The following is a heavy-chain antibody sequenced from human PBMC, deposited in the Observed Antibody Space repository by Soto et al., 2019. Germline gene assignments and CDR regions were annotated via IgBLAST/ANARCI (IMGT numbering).Heavy chain of an antibody. V-gene: IGHV3-30*18. CDR1: GFTFSSYG. CDR2: ISYDGSNK. CDR3: AKEGYDFWSGYHHNGEFDY. J-gene: IGHJ4*02. Sequence: GGSLRLSCAASGFTFSSYGMHWVRQAPGKGLEWVAVISYDGSNKYYADSVKGRFTISRDNSKNTLYLQMNSLRAEDTAVYYCAKEGYDFWSGYHHNGEFDYWGQGTLVTVSS. D-gene: IGHD3-3*01.